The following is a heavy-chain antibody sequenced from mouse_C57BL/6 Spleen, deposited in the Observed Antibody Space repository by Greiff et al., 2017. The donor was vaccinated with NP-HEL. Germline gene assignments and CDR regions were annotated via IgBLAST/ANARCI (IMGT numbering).Heavy chain of an antibody. V-gene: IGHV5-16*01. CDR1: GFTFSDYY. J-gene: IGHJ2*01. CDR3: ARGEAGTPFDY. Sequence: EVHLVESEGGLVQPGSSMKLSCTASGFTFSDYYMAWVRQVPEKGLEWVANINYDGSSTYYLDSLKSRFIISRDNAKNILYLQMSSLKSEDTATYYCARGEAGTPFDYWGQGTTLTVSS. CDR2: INYDGSST. D-gene: IGHD4-1*01.